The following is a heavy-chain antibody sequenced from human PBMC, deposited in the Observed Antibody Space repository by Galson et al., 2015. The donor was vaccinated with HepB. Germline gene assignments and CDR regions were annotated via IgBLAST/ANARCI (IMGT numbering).Heavy chain of an antibody. Sequence: SVKVSCKASGGTFSSYTISWVRQAPGQGLEWMGRIIPILGIANYAQKFQGRVTITADKSTSTAYMELSSLRSEDTAVYYCARGGLATTRAPILDYWGQGTLVTVSA. CDR2: IIPILGIA. J-gene: IGHJ4*02. CDR3: ARGGLATTRAPILDY. D-gene: IGHD5-24*01. CDR1: GGTFSSYT. V-gene: IGHV1-69*02.